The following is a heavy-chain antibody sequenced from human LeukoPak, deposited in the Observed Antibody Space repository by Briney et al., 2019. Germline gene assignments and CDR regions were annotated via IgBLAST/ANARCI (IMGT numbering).Heavy chain of an antibody. J-gene: IGHJ5*02. CDR2: INHSGST. D-gene: IGHD3-16*01. CDR3: ARIVTARGIWFDP. CDR1: GGSLSGYY. Sequence: SETLSLTCAVYGGSLSGYYWSWIRQPPGKGLEWIGEINHSGSTNYNPSLKSRVTISVDTSKNQFSLKLSSVTAADTAVYYCARIVTARGIWFDPWGQGTLVTVSS. V-gene: IGHV4-34*01.